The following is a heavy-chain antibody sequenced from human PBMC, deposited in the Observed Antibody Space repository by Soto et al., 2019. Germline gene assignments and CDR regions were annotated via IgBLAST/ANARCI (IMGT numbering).Heavy chain of an antibody. J-gene: IGHJ5*02. CDR2: ILYSGST. Sequence: QVQLQESGPGLVKPSGTLTLTCGVSGGSISSGWWTWVRQPPGKGLEWIGEILYSGSTNYNSSLKSRVTISIDKSKNHFSLNLTSVTAADTAVYFCSSRVTDAPTWGQGTLVTFSS. V-gene: IGHV4-4*02. CDR3: SSRVTDAPT. D-gene: IGHD3-10*01. CDR1: GGSISSGW.